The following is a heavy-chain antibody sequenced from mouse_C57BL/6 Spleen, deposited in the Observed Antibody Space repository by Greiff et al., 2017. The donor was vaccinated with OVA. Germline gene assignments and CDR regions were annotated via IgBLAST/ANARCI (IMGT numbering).Heavy chain of an antibody. J-gene: IGHJ4*01. CDR2: INPYNGGT. CDR3: ARWLLRGNYYAMDY. CDR1: GYTFTDYY. D-gene: IGHD2-3*01. Sequence: VQLQQSGPVLVKPGASVKMSCKASGYTFTDYYMNWVKQSHGKSLEWIGVINPYNGGTSYNQKFKGKATLTVDKSSSTAYMELNSLTSEDSAVYYCARWLLRGNYYAMDYWGQGTSVTVSS. V-gene: IGHV1-19*01.